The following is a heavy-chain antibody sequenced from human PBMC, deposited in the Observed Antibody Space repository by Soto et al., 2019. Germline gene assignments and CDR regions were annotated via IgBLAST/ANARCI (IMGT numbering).Heavy chain of an antibody. CDR2: ISYDGSNK. CDR3: ARDNCFGYCYPDFFGMDV. V-gene: IGHV3-30*14. Sequence: PGGSLRLSCAASGFTFSTYTMYWVRQAPGKGLEWVAVISYDGSNKYYADSVKGRFTISRDNFKNTLYLQMNSLRAEDTAVYYCARDNCFGYCYPDFFGMDVWGRGTTVPVSS. J-gene: IGHJ6*02. D-gene: IGHD5-18*01. CDR1: GFTFSTYT.